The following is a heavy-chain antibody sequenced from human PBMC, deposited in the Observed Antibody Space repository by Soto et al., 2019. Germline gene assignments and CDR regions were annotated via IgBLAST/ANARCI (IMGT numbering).Heavy chain of an antibody. J-gene: IGHJ6*02. CDR3: ARHASIVVPAAKLPHYYYYGMDV. D-gene: IGHD2-2*01. Sequence: PGESLKIACKGSGYSFTSYWIGWVRQMPGKGLEGMGIICPGDSDSRYSPSFQGQVTISADKSISTAYLQWSSLKASDPAMSYCARHASIVVPAAKLPHYYYYGMDVWGQGTTVTVSS. V-gene: IGHV5-51*01. CDR1: GYSFTSYW. CDR2: ICPGDSDS.